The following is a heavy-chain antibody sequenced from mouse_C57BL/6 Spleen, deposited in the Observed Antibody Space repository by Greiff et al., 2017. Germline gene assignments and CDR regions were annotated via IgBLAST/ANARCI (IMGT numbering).Heavy chain of an antibody. Sequence: QVQLQQSGAELVRPGSSVKLSCKASGYTFTSYWMHWVKQRPIKGLEWIGNIDPSDSETHYNQKFKDKATLTVDKSSSTAYMQLSSLTSEDSAVYYCARFDYGSSLDYWGQGTTLTVSS. CDR3: ARFDYGSSLDY. V-gene: IGHV1-52*01. J-gene: IGHJ2*01. CDR1: GYTFTSYW. D-gene: IGHD1-1*01. CDR2: IDPSDSET.